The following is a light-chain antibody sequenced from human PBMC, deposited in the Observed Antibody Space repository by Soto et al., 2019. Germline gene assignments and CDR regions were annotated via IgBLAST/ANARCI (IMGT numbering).Light chain of an antibody. CDR3: QQANSFPLT. CDR1: QGINNW. V-gene: IGKV1-12*01. CDR2: AAS. Sequence: DIPMTQSPSSVSASVGDTVTITCRASQGINNWLAWYQQKPGKAPKLLIYAASTLQSGVPSSFSGSGSGTDFTLTISRLQPEDFATYFCQQANSFPLTFGGGTKVEIK. J-gene: IGKJ4*01.